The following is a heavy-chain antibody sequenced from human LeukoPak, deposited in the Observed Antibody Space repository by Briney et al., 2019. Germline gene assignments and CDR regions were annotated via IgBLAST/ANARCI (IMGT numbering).Heavy chain of an antibody. CDR3: ARGYCSSTSCPTQYYYYGMDV. CDR1: GYTFTGYY. J-gene: IGHJ6*02. Sequence: ASVKVSCKASGYTFTGYYMHWVRQAPGQGLEWMGWINPNSGGTNYAQKFQGRVTMTRDTSISTAYMELSRLRSDDTAVYYCARGYCSSTSCPTQYYYYGMDVWGQGTTVTVSS. CDR2: INPNSGGT. D-gene: IGHD2-2*01. V-gene: IGHV1-2*02.